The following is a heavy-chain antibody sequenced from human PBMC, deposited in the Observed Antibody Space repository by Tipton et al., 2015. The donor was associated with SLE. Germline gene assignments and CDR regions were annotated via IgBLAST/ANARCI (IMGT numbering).Heavy chain of an antibody. CDR1: GGSISSYY. D-gene: IGHD6-13*01. CDR3: ARALEAAAPPDC. V-gene: IGHV4-59*01. Sequence: TLSLTCTVSGGSISSYYWSWIRQPPGKGLEWIGYIYYSVSTNYNPSLKSRVTISVDTSKNQFSLRLSSVTAADTAVYYCARALEAAAPPDCWGQGTLVTVSS. CDR2: IYYSVST. J-gene: IGHJ4*02.